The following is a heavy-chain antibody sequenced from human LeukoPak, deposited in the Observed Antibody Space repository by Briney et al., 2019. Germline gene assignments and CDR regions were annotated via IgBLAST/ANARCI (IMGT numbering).Heavy chain of an antibody. CDR3: ARTMDTSAYPCFDY. D-gene: IGHD3-22*01. CDR2: IYNDGST. Sequence: GGSLRLSCAASGFTVTSNYMSWVRQAPGKGLEWVSVIYNDGSTFYADSVKGRFTISRDNSKNTLYLQMNSLRAEDTAVYYCARTMDTSAYPCFDYWGQGTLVTVSS. J-gene: IGHJ4*02. CDR1: GFTVTSNY. V-gene: IGHV3-53*01.